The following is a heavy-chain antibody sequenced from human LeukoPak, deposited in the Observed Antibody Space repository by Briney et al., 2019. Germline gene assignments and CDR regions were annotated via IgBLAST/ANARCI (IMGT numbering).Heavy chain of an antibody. Sequence: PGGSLRLSCAASEFTFSSYAMSWVRQAPGKGLEWVGMISYDGSEKYYGDSVKGRFTISRDDSKSTLFLQMNSLRAEDTAVYYCARDFSGDYYFDYWGQGTLVTVSS. CDR1: EFTFSSYA. J-gene: IGHJ4*02. V-gene: IGHV3-30*04. D-gene: IGHD7-27*01. CDR2: ISYDGSEK. CDR3: ARDFSGDYYFDY.